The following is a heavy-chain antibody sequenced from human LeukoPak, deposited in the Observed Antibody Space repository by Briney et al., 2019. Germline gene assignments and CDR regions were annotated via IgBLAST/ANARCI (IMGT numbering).Heavy chain of an antibody. V-gene: IGHV3-7*01. CDR3: ARDSVDFASGYYGMDV. D-gene: IGHD2-21*02. Sequence: GRSLRLSCAASGFTFSSYWMSWVRQAPGKGLEWVANIKQDGSEKYYVDSVKGRFTISRDNAKNSLYLQMNSLRAEDTAVYYCARDSVDFASGYYGMDVWGQGTTVTVSS. CDR2: IKQDGSEK. J-gene: IGHJ6*02. CDR1: GFTFSSYW.